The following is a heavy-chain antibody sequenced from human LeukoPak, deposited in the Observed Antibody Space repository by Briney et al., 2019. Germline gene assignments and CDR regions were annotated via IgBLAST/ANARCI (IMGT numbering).Heavy chain of an antibody. CDR3: ARDHEAARPQGWFDP. V-gene: IGHV1-69*06. D-gene: IGHD6-6*01. CDR2: IIPIFGTA. Sequence: GASVKVSCKASGGTFSSYAISWVRQAPGQGLEWMGGIIPIFGTANYAQKFQGRVTITADKSTSTAYMELSSLRSEDTAVYYCARDHEAARPQGWFDPWGQGTLVTVSS. J-gene: IGHJ5*02. CDR1: GGTFSSYA.